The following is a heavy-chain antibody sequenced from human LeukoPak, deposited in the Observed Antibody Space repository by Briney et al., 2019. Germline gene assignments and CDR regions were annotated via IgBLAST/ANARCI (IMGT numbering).Heavy chain of an antibody. D-gene: IGHD3-10*01. CDR2: IYYSGST. Sequence: PSETLSLTYTVSGGSISSSSYYWGWIRQPPGKGLEWIGSIYYSGSTYYNPSLKSRVTISVDTSKNQFSLKLSSVTAADTAVYYCARENSGSGSYYNYFDYWGQGTLVTVSS. CDR3: ARENSGSGSYYNYFDY. V-gene: IGHV4-39*07. CDR1: GGSISSSSYY. J-gene: IGHJ4*02.